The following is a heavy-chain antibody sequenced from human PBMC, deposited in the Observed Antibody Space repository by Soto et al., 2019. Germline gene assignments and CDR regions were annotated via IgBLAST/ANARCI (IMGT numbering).Heavy chain of an antibody. D-gene: IGHD6-19*01. V-gene: IGHV4-61*01. CDR1: GGSVSSGSYY. Sequence: SETLSLTCTVSGGSVSSGSYYWSWIRQPPGKGLEWIGYIYYTGSTNYNPSLKSRVTISVDTSKNQFSLKLSSVTAADTAVYYCAKVGEQYSTGSLYYFDFWGQGTLVTVSS. CDR2: IYYTGST. J-gene: IGHJ4*02. CDR3: AKVGEQYSTGSLYYFDF.